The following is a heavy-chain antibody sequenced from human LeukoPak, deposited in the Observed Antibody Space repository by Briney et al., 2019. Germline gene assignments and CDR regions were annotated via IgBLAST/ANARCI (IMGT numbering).Heavy chain of an antibody. CDR3: ARAKYYDILTGRSRPPFDY. Sequence: PGRSLRLSCAASGFTFSSYGMHWVRQAPGKGLEWVAVIWYDGSNNYYADSVKGRFTISRDNSKNTLYLQMNSLRAEDTAVYYCARAKYYDILTGRSRPPFDYWGQGTLVTVSS. CDR2: IWYDGSNN. D-gene: IGHD3-9*01. CDR1: GFTFSSYG. J-gene: IGHJ4*02. V-gene: IGHV3-33*01.